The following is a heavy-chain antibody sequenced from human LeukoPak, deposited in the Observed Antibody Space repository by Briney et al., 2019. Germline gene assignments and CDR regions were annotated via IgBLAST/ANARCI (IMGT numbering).Heavy chain of an antibody. D-gene: IGHD1-26*01. J-gene: IGHJ4*02. CDR2: IKQDGSEK. Sequence: GGSLRLSCAASGFTFSTYWMSWVRQAPGKGLEWVASIKQDGSEKYYVDSVKGRFTISRDNAKNSLYLQMNSLRAEDTAVYFCARDTMGATDYWGQGTLVTVSS. CDR3: ARDTMGATDY. CDR1: GFTFSTYW. V-gene: IGHV3-7*01.